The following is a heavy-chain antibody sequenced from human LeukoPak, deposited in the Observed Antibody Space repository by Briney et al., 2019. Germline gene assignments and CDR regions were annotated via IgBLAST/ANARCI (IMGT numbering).Heavy chain of an antibody. D-gene: IGHD2-8*02. V-gene: IGHV3-20*04. J-gene: IGHJ4*02. CDR1: GFTFEDYG. CDR2: INWNGDRT. Sequence: RPVGSLRLSCAASGFTFEDYGFTWVRGAPGKGLEWVSGINWNGDRTRYADSAKGRFTISRDNAKNSLYLQMNSLRAEHTAMYYCTNIHTGWGQGTLVTV. CDR3: TNIHTG.